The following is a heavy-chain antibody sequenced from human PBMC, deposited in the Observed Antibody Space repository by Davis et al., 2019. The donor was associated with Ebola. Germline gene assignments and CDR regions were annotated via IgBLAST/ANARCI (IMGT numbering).Heavy chain of an antibody. V-gene: IGHV4-59*08. CDR2: IYYGGTT. CDR3: ARHRRTGYYYIFDY. J-gene: IGHJ4*02. D-gene: IGHD3-22*01. Sequence: SETLSLTCTVSGGSIDSHYWSWIRQPQGKGLEWLGYIYYGGTTKYNPSLKSRVTFSGDTSMNHLSLELRSVTAADTAVYYCARHRRTGYYYIFDYWGQGTLVTVSS. CDR1: GGSIDSHY.